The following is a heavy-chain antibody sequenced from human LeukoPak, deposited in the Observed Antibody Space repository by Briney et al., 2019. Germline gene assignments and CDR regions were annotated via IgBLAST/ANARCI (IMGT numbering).Heavy chain of an antibody. V-gene: IGHV1-18*01. CDR1: GYTFTSYG. CDR3: ARVGYDFWSGYYAFGTAAY. D-gene: IGHD3-3*01. Sequence: ASVKVSCKASGYTFTSYGISWVRQAPGQGLEWMGWISAYNGNTNYAQKLQGRVTMTTDTSTNTAYMELRSLRSDDTAVYYCARVGYDFWSGYYAFGTAAYWGQGTLVTVSS. CDR2: ISAYNGNT. J-gene: IGHJ4*02.